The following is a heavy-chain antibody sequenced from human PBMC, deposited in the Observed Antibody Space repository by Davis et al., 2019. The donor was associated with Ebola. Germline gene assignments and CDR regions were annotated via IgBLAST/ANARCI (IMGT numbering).Heavy chain of an antibody. V-gene: IGHV4-59*02. D-gene: IGHD6-13*01. J-gene: IGHJ5*02. CDR2: IYTSGST. CDR1: GGSVSDYY. CDR3: ARGSGIRFDP. Sequence: SETLSLTCTVSGGSVSDYYWNWIRQPPGKGLEWIGHIYTSGSTNYNPSLRSRVTISIDTSKSQFSLKLDSVTAADTAVYYCARGSGIRFDPWGQGTLVTVSS.